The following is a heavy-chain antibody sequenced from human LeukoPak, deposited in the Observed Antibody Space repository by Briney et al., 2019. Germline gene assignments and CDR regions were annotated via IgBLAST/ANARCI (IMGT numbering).Heavy chain of an antibody. V-gene: IGHV3-21*01. CDR2: ISSSSSYI. J-gene: IGHJ1*01. CDR1: GGSISSSDSY. D-gene: IGHD6-19*01. CDR3: ARGYSSGWPKFQH. Sequence: PSETLSLTCTVSGGSISSSDSYWAWVRQPPGKGLEWVSSISSSSSYIYYADSVKGRFTISRDNAKNSLYLQMNSLRAEDTAVYYCARGYSSGWPKFQHWGQGTLVTVSS.